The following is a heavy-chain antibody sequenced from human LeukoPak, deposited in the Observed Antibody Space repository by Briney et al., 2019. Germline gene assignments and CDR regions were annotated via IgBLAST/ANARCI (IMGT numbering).Heavy chain of an antibody. CDR3: ARSVPYGTTWYGRSDC. V-gene: IGHV3-48*04. CDR1: GFTFSSYS. J-gene: IGHJ4*02. Sequence: PGGSLRLSCAASGFTFSSYSMNWVRQAPGKGLEWVSHITASGTAMFYADSVKGRFTISRDNAMNSLYLQMDSLRVEDTAIYYCARSVPYGTTWYGRSDCWGQGTQVTVSS. CDR2: ITASGTAM. D-gene: IGHD6-13*01.